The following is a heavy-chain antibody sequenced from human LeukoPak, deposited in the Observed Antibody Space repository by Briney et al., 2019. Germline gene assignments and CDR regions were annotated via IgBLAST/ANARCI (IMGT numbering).Heavy chain of an antibody. CDR1: GGSFSGYY. V-gene: IGHV4-34*01. Sequence: SETLSLTCAVYGGSFSGYYWSWIRKPPGKGLEWIGEINHSGSTNYNPSLKSRVTISVDTSKNQFSLKLSSVAAADTAVYYCARAPLLIGAFDIWGQGTMVTVSS. CDR3: ARAPLLIGAFDI. D-gene: IGHD2-15*01. CDR2: INHSGST. J-gene: IGHJ3*02.